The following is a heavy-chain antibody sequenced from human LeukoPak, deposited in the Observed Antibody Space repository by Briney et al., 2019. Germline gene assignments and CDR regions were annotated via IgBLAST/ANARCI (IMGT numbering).Heavy chain of an antibody. V-gene: IGHV4-4*02. D-gene: IGHD1-1*01. CDR3: ARLTRRSGNYFEN. CDR2: IYHSGST. J-gene: IGHJ4*02. Sequence: PSGTLSLTCAVSGGSISSSNWWSWVRPPPGKGLEWIGEIYHSGSTNYNPSLKSRVTISVDKSKNQFSLKLSSVTAADTAVYYCARLTRRSGNYFENWGQGTLVTVSS. CDR1: GGSISSSNW.